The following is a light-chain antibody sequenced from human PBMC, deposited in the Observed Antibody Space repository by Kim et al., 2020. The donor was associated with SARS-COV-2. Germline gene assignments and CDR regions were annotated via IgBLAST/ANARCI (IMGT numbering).Light chain of an antibody. CDR3: QQRSRWPRT. CDR2: DAS. J-gene: IGKJ1*01. V-gene: IGKV3-11*01. CDR1: HIISNE. Sequence: LSRGQRATFTSGASHIISNELAWYQQKPGQAPRLLIYDASNRATGIPARFSGSGSGTDFTLTISSLEPEDSAVYYCQQRSRWPRTFGQGTKVEIK.